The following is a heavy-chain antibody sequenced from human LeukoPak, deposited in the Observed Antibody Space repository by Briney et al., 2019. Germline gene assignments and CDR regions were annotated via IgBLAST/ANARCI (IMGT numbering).Heavy chain of an antibody. J-gene: IGHJ4*02. V-gene: IGHV3-23*01. D-gene: IGHD6-13*01. CDR1: GFTFSSYA. Sequence: PGGSLRLSCAASGFTFSSYAMSWVRQAPGKGLEWVSVISASGGRTYYADSVKGRFTISRDNSKDTLCLQMNSLRAEDTALYYCAKTVKVQYSSSCDYWGQGTLVTVSS. CDR2: ISASGGRT. CDR3: AKTVKVQYSSSCDY.